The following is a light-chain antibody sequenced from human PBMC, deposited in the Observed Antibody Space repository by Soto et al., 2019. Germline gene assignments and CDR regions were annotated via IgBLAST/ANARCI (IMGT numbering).Light chain of an antibody. Sequence: EIVLTQSPATLSLSPGQRATLSCRASQSVGSYLAWYQQKPGQAPRLLLYDASNRATGIPDRFSGSGSGTDVTLTISSLEPEDFAVYYCHQRSNWPRTFGQGTKLEIK. J-gene: IGKJ2*01. CDR1: QSVGSY. V-gene: IGKV3-11*01. CDR3: HQRSNWPRT. CDR2: DAS.